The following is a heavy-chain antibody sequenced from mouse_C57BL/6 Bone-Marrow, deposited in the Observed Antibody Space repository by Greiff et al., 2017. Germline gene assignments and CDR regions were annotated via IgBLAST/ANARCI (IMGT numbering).Heavy chain of an antibody. Sequence: QVQLQQPGAELVKPGASVKLSCKASGYTFTSYWMHWVKQRPGQGLEWIGMIHPNSGSTNYNEKFKSKAKLTVDKSSSTAYMQLSSLTSEDSAVYYCASYYYGKDFDYWGQGTTLAVSS. V-gene: IGHV1-64*01. CDR3: ASYYYGKDFDY. J-gene: IGHJ2*01. CDR2: IHPNSGST. D-gene: IGHD1-1*01. CDR1: GYTFTSYW.